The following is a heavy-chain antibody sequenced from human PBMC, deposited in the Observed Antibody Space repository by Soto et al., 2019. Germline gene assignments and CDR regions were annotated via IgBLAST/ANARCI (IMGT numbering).Heavy chain of an antibody. CDR1: GFTFSNYW. Sequence: EVQLVESGGGLVPPGGSLRLPCAASGFTFSNYWMHWVRQAPGKGLVWVSRINGDGTGTNYADSVKGQFTISRDNAKNTLYLQMNSLRAEDTAVYYCGRGASGSYRLDYWVQGTLVTVSS. D-gene: IGHD3-10*01. CDR2: INGDGTGT. CDR3: GRGASGSYRLDY. V-gene: IGHV3-74*01. J-gene: IGHJ4*02.